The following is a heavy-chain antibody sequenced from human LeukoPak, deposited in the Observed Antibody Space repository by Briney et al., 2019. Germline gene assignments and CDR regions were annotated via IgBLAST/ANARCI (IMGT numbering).Heavy chain of an antibody. CDR3: ARRVTSNWFDP. Sequence: SETLSLTCTVSGGSMSRYYWSWIRQPPGKGLEWIGYMYYSGSTKYNPSLKSRVTISVDTSKNQFSLKLSSVTAADTAVYYCARRVTSNWFDPWGQGTLVTVSS. J-gene: IGHJ5*02. CDR1: GGSMSRYY. V-gene: IGHV4-59*08. CDR2: MYYSGST. D-gene: IGHD2-21*02.